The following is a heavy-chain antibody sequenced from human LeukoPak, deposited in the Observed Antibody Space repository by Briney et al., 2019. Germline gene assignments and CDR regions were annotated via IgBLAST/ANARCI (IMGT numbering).Heavy chain of an antibody. V-gene: IGHV4-30-4*01. D-gene: IGHD2-15*01. CDR3: ARGGKAAVRFDL. Sequence: SETLSLTCTVSGGSISSGDYYWSWIRQPPGKGLEWIGYIYCSGSTYYNPSLKSRVTISVDTSKNQFSLKLSSVTAADTAVYYCARGGKAAVRFDLWGRGTLVTVSS. J-gene: IGHJ2*01. CDR1: GGSISSGDYY. CDR2: IYCSGST.